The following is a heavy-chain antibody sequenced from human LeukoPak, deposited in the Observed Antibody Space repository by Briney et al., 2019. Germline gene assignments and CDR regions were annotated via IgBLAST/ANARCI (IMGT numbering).Heavy chain of an antibody. J-gene: IGHJ6*03. V-gene: IGHV1-69*13. Sequence: ASVKVSCKASGDTLSSHGFSWARQAPGQGLEWMGGIIPMFGTVNYAQNFQGRVTITADESTSTAYMDLSSLRSEDTAVYYCARVISIGQPPYFYYMDVWGKGTTVTVPS. D-gene: IGHD6-6*01. CDR1: GDTLSSHG. CDR3: ARVISIGQPPYFYYMDV. CDR2: IIPMFGTV.